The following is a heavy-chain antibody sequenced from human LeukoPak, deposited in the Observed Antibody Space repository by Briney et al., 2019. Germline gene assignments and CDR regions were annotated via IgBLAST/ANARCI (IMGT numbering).Heavy chain of an antibody. CDR1: GFSFNGAW. D-gene: IGHD2-15*01. CDR3: TTVTHFYL. V-gene: IGHV3-15*01. J-gene: IGHJ4*02. CDR2: IQHGGTT. Sequence: PGGSLRLSCATSGFSFNGAWLSSVRQAPGKGLEWIGRIQHGGTTDYAAPVKGRFTISRDVSKATLYLQMNSLKTEDTAIYYCTTVTHFYLGGQGTLVTVSS.